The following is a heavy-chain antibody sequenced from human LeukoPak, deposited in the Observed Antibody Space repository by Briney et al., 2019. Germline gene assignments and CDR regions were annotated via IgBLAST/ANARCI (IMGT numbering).Heavy chain of an antibody. CDR3: ARETDSGSSSYGMDV. D-gene: IGHD1-26*01. CDR2: INPNSGGT. CDR1: GYTFTGYY. Sequence: ASVKVSCKASGYTFTGYYMHWVRPAPGQGLEWMGWINPNSGGTNYAQKFQGRVTMTRDTSISTAYMELSRLRSDDTAVYYCARETDSGSSSYGMDVCGQGSTVTVYS. V-gene: IGHV1-2*02. J-gene: IGHJ6*02.